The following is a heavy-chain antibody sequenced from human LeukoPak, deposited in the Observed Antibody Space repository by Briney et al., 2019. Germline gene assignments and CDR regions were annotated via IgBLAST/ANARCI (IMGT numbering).Heavy chain of an antibody. Sequence: GGSLRLSCASSGFTFSSYEMNWVRKAPGKELEWVSYISSSGSTIYYADSVKGRFTISRDNAKNSLYLQMNSLRAEDTAVYYCARVGYCSGGSCYSSQPLDYWGQGTLVTVSS. J-gene: IGHJ4*02. D-gene: IGHD2-15*01. CDR1: GFTFSSYE. CDR2: ISSSGSTI. V-gene: IGHV3-48*03. CDR3: ARVGYCSGGSCYSSQPLDY.